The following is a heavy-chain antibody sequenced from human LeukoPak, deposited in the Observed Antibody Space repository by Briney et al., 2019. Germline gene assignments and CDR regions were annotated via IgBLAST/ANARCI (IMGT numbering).Heavy chain of an antibody. D-gene: IGHD3-9*01. J-gene: IGHJ5*02. CDR3: ARTYYDILTGYYHSWFDP. V-gene: IGHV4-59*01. CDR2: IYYSGST. CDR1: GGSISSYY. Sequence: SETLSLTCTVSGGSISSYYWSWIRQPPGKGLERIGYIYYSGSTNYNPSLKSRVTISVDTSKNQFSLKLSSVTAADTAVYYCARTYYDILTGYYHSWFDPWGQGTLVTDSS.